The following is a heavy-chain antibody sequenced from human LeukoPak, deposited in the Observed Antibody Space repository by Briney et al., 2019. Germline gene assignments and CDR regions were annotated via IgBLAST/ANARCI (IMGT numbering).Heavy chain of an antibody. CDR1: GYTFTSYG. D-gene: IGHD6-13*01. V-gene: IGHV1-69*13. CDR3: ARENQQLGY. CDR2: IIPIFGTA. Sequence: ASVKVSCKASGYTFTSYGISWVRQAPGQGLEWMGGIIPIFGTANYAQKFQGRVTITADESTSTAYMELSSLRSEDTAVYYCARENQQLGYWGQGTLVTVSS. J-gene: IGHJ4*02.